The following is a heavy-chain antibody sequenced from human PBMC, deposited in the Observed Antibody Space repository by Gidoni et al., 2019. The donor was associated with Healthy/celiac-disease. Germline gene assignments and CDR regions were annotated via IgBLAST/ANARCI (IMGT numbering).Heavy chain of an antibody. CDR1: GYSFTSYW. V-gene: IGHV5-51*01. CDR2: IYPGDSDT. Sequence: EVQLVQSGAEVKKPGESLKISCKGSGYSFTSYWIGWVRQLPGQCLEWMGIIYPGDSDTRYSPSFQGQVTISADKSISTAYLQWSSLKASDTAMYYCARSTYDYGDYSGTFDIWGQGTMVTVSS. J-gene: IGHJ3*02. CDR3: ARSTYDYGDYSGTFDI. D-gene: IGHD4-17*01.